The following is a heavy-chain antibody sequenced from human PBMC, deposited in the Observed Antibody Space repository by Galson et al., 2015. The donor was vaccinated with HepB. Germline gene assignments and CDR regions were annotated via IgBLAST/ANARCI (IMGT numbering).Heavy chain of an antibody. J-gene: IGHJ6*02. D-gene: IGHD6-13*01. CDR1: GGSISSSSYY. V-gene: IGHV4-39*07. CDR3: ARGTRYSSWSQYYYYYGMDV. CDR2: IYYSGST. Sequence: QVQLQESGPGLVKPSETLSLTCTVSGGSISSSSYYWGWIRQPPGKGLEWIGSIYYSGSTYYNPSLKSRVTISVDTSKNQFSLKLSSVTAAVTAVYYCARGTRYSSWSQYYYYYGMDVWGQGTTVTVSS.